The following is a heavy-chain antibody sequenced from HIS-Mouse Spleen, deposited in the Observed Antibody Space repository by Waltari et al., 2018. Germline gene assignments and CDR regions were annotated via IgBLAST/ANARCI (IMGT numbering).Heavy chain of an antibody. CDR3: ARMGPASGSYGDY. Sequence: QVQLQQWGAGLLTPSETLSLTCAVYGGSFSGYYWSWIRQPPGKGLEWNGEINHSGSTNYNPSLKSRVTISVDTSKNQFSLKLSSVTAADTAVYYCARMGPASGSYGDYWGQGTLVTVSS. CDR2: INHSGST. J-gene: IGHJ4*02. D-gene: IGHD1-26*01. V-gene: IGHV4-34*01. CDR1: GGSFSGYY.